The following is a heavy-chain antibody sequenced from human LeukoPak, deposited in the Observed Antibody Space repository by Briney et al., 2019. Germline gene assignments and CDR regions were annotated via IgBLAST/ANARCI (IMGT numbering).Heavy chain of an antibody. D-gene: IGHD3-22*01. V-gene: IGHV4-39*01. J-gene: IGHJ5*02. CDR2: IYYSGST. Sequence: PSETLSLTCTVSGDSISSSSYYWGWIRQPPGKGLEWIGSIYYSGSTYYNPSLQSRLTLSVDTSKNQFYLKLRSVSAADTAVYYCASGGSPYYYDSSGYYPRPFDPWGQGTLVTVS. CDR3: ASGGSPYYYDSSGYYPRPFDP. CDR1: GDSISSSSYY.